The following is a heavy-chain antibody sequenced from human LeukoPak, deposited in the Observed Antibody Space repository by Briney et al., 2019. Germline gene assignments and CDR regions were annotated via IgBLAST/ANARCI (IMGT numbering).Heavy chain of an antibody. CDR1: GFTFSSYA. J-gene: IGHJ4*02. D-gene: IGHD6-13*01. Sequence: PGGSLRLSCAASGFTFSSYAMSWVRQAPGKGLEWVSYISSGSSSIFYADSVKGRFTISRDNAKNSLYLQMNSLRAEDTAVYYCAREVSSSWYAWGQGTLVTVSS. CDR3: AREVSSSWYA. V-gene: IGHV3-21*05. CDR2: ISSGSSSI.